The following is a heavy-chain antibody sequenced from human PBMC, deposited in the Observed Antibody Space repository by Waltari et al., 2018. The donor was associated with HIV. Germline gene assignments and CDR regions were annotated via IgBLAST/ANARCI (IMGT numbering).Heavy chain of an antibody. CDR3: AKVNGSGSYYYYYYGMDV. Sequence: EVQLLESGGGLVQPGGSLRLSCAASGFTFSSYAMSWVRQAPGKGLEWVAAISGSGGSKYYADSVKGRFTISRDNSKNTLYLQMNSLRAEDTAVYYCAKVNGSGSYYYYYYGMDVWGQGTTVTVSS. J-gene: IGHJ6*02. V-gene: IGHV3-23*01. CDR1: GFTFSSYA. CDR2: ISGSGGSK. D-gene: IGHD3-10*01.